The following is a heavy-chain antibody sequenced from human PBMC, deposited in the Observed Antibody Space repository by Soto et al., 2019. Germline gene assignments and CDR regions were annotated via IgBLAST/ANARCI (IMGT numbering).Heavy chain of an antibody. CDR1: GFTFSIYG. V-gene: IGHV3-30*18. Sequence: QVQLVESGGGVVQPGRSLRLSCAASGFTFSIYGMHWVRQAPGKGLEWVALISYDGSTKFYADSVKGRFTISRDNSKSTLNLEMNSLSAEDTAVYFCSKDSYCSSTICPTGSSGGSWGQGTLVTVSS. J-gene: IGHJ5*02. CDR2: ISYDGSTK. D-gene: IGHD2-2*01. CDR3: SKDSYCSSTICPTGSSGGS.